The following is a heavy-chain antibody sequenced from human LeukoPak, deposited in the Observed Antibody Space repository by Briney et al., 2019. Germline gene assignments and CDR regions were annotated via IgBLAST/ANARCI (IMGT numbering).Heavy chain of an antibody. J-gene: IGHJ6*02. CDR3: ARVAATIYWYYGMDV. D-gene: IGHD6-13*01. CDR1: GYTFTSNG. Sequence: GASVKVSCKASGYTFTSNGISWVRQAPGQGLEWTGWISAYNGNTNYAQKVQGRVTMTTDTSTSTGYMELRSLRSDDAAVYYCARVAATIYWYYGMDVWGQGTTVTVPS. CDR2: ISAYNGNT. V-gene: IGHV1-18*01.